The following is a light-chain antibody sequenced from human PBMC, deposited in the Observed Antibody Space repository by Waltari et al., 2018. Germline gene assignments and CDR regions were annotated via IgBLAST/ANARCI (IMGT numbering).Light chain of an antibody. Sequence: DIVMTQSPDSLAVSLGERATINCQSSPTISYSSNYKNYLAWYQQKPGQPPKLLIYWASTRESGVPDRFSGSGSGTDFTLTISSLQAEDVAVYYCQQYYKTPQTFGQGTKVEIK. CDR1: PTISYSSNYKNY. CDR2: WAS. CDR3: QQYYKTPQT. V-gene: IGKV4-1*01. J-gene: IGKJ1*01.